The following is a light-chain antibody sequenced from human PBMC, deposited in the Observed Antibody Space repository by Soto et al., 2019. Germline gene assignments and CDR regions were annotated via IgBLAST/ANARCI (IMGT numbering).Light chain of an antibody. CDR2: DAS. CDR3: QKYNNYSRT. Sequence: DIQMTQSPSTLSASIGDRVTITCRASQNIRSWLAWYQQKPGKAPKLLIYDASSLESGVPSRFSGSGSGKEFTLTISSLQPYDFATYYWQKYNNYSRTFGPGTKVDI. V-gene: IGKV1-5*01. CDR1: QNIRSW. J-gene: IGKJ1*01.